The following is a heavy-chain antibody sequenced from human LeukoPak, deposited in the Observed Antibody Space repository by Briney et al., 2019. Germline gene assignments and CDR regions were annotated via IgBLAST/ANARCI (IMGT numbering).Heavy chain of an antibody. CDR1: GGSFSGYY. V-gene: IGHV4-34*01. D-gene: IGHD2-15*01. CDR3: ARDKQDIVVPGY. Sequence: SETLSLTCAVYGGSFSGYYWSWIRQPPGKGLECIGEIHHSGSTNYNPSLKSRVTLSIDTSKNQFSLKLSSVTAADTAVYYCARDKQDIVVPGYWGQGILVTVSS. CDR2: IHHSGST. J-gene: IGHJ4*02.